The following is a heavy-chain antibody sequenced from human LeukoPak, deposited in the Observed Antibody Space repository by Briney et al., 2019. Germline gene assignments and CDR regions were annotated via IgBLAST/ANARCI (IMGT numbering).Heavy chain of an antibody. D-gene: IGHD1-26*01. CDR3: AKTRGIVGASADY. Sequence: GGSLRLSCAASGFTFSSYAMSWVRQAPGKGLEWVSAISGSGGSTYYADSMKGRFTISRDNSKNTLYLQMNSLRAEDTAVYYCAKTRGIVGASADYWGQGTLVTVSS. CDR2: ISGSGGST. J-gene: IGHJ4*02. V-gene: IGHV3-23*01. CDR1: GFTFSSYA.